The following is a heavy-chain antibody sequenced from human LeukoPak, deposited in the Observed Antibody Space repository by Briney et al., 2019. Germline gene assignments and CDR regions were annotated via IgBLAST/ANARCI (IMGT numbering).Heavy chain of an antibody. CDR1: GGSISSSSYY. J-gene: IGHJ6*03. Sequence: NPLETLSLTCTVSGGSISSSSYYWGWIRQPPGKGLEWIGSIYYSGSTYYNPSLKSRVTISVDTSKNQFSLRLSSVTAADTAVYYCARVSGAARPLYYYYMDVWGKGTTVTVSS. V-gene: IGHV4-39*07. D-gene: IGHD6-6*01. CDR3: ARVSGAARPLYYYYMDV. CDR2: IYYSGST.